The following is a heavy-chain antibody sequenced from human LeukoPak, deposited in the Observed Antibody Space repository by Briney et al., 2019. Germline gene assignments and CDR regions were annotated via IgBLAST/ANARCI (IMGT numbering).Heavy chain of an antibody. CDR2: IYYSGST. V-gene: IGHV4-59*05. D-gene: IGHD1-26*01. J-gene: IGHJ1*01. CDR1: GGSISNYY. Sequence: SETLSLTCIVSGGSISNYYWSWIRQPPGKGLEWIGSIYYSGSTYYNPSLKSRVTISVDTSKNQFSLKLSSVTAADTAVYYCARPQSGSYDSGYYQHWGQGTLVTVSS. CDR3: ARPQSGSYDSGYYQH.